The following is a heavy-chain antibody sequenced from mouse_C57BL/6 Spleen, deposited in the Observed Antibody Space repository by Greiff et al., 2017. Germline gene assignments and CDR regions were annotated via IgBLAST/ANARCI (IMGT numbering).Heavy chain of an antibody. D-gene: IGHD2-4*01. Sequence: EVQLQQSGPSLVRPSQTLSLTCTVTGFSINSDCYWIWIRQFPGNKLEYIGYTFYSGITYYNPSLESRTYITRDTSKNQFSLKLSSVTTEDTATYYCARGCDYFYAMDYWGQGTSVTVSS. CDR1: GFSINSDCY. J-gene: IGHJ4*01. CDR3: ARGCDYFYAMDY. V-gene: IGHV3-3*01. CDR2: TFYSGIT.